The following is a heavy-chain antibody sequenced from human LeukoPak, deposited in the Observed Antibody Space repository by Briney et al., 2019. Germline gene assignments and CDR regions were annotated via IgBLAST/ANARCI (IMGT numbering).Heavy chain of an antibody. J-gene: IGHJ5*02. CDR3: ARGGSMVRGVISWFDP. D-gene: IGHD3-10*01. Sequence: GGSLRLSCAASGFTFSSYWMRWVRQAPGKGLVWVSRINSDGSSTSYADSVKGRFTISRDNAKNTLYLQMNSLRAEDTAVYYCARGGSMVRGVISWFDPWGQGTLVTVSS. V-gene: IGHV3-74*01. CDR1: GFTFSSYW. CDR2: INSDGSST.